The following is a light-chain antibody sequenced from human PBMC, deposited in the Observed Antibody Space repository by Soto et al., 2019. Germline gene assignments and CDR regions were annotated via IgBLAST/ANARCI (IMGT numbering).Light chain of an antibody. CDR3: QQYANSPPT. V-gene: IGKV3-20*01. CDR2: GAS. CDR1: QSVSSRY. J-gene: IGKJ1*01. Sequence: EIVLTQSPGTLSLSPGERATLSCRANQSVSSRYLAWYQQKPGQAPRLLIYGASSRATGIPDRFSGSGSGTDFTLTISRLEPEDFAVYYCQQYANSPPTFGQGTKVDIK.